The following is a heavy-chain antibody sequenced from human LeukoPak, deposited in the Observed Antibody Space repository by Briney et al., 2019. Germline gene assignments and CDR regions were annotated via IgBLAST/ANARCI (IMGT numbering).Heavy chain of an antibody. J-gene: IGHJ4*02. CDR1: GGSISSYF. D-gene: IGHD1-26*01. CDR3: ARDIVGADYFDY. Sequence: PSETLSLTCTASGGSISSYFWSWIRQPPGKGLEWIGYIYYSGSTNYNPSLKSRVTISVDTSKNQFSLKLSSVTAAETAVYYCARDIVGADYFDYWGQGTLVTVSS. V-gene: IGHV4-59*01. CDR2: IYYSGST.